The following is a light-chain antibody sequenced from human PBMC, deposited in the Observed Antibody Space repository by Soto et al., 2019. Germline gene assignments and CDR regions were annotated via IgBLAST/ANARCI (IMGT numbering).Light chain of an antibody. CDR1: QGINRM. CDR2: GAS. J-gene: IGKJ4*01. CDR3: QQYHTWPVT. V-gene: IGKV3-15*01. Sequence: IVMTQSPATLSVSPGERVTFSCRASQGINRMLAWYQHKAGQAPRLLISGASTGATGIPARFSGSGSGTEFTHTISSLQSEDSAVYYCQQYHTWPVTFGGGTKVEI.